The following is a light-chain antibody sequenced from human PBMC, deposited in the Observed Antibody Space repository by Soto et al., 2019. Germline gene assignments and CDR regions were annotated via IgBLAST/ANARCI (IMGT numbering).Light chain of an antibody. J-gene: IGKJ1*01. CDR1: QSVSSN. CDR2: GAS. CDR3: QQYNNWPPWT. V-gene: IGKV3-15*01. Sequence: EIVWTQSPGTLSLSPGERATLSCRASQSVSSNLAWYQQKPGQAPRLLLYGASTRATGIPARFSGSGSGTELTLTISSLQSEDFAVYYCQQYNNWPPWTFGQGTKVDIK.